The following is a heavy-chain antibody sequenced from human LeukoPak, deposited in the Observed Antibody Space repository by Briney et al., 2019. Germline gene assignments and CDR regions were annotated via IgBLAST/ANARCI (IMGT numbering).Heavy chain of an antibody. Sequence: SETLSLTCTVSGGSISSSSYYWGWIRQPPGKGLEWIGSIYYSGSTYYNPSLKSRLTISVDTSKNQFSLKLSSVTAADTAVYYCASPSIAAAGPDYWGQGTLVTVSS. V-gene: IGHV4-39*01. CDR2: IYYSGST. J-gene: IGHJ4*02. D-gene: IGHD6-13*01. CDR1: GGSISSSSYY. CDR3: ASPSIAAAGPDY.